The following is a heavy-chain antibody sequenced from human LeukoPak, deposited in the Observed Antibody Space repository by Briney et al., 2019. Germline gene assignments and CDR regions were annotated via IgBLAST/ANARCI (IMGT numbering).Heavy chain of an antibody. J-gene: IGHJ4*02. CDR2: VNPGDSDT. CDR1: GYTFTTFW. V-gene: IGHV5-51*01. D-gene: IGHD1-1*01. Sequence: GESLKISCQAPGYTFTTFWIGWVRQMPGKGLEWIGIVNPGDSDTRYSPSFQGQVTLSVDKSINTAYLQWSSLKASDTALYYCARRQIRTHFDYWAQGTLVTVSS. CDR3: ARRQIRTHFDY.